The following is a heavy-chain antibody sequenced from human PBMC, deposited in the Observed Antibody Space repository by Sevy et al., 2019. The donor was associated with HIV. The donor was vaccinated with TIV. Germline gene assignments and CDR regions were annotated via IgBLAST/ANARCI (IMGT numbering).Heavy chain of an antibody. J-gene: IGHJ4*02. CDR2: ISWNGENM. Sequence: GGSLRLSCAVSGFMFDAYAMHWVRQSPGKGLEWVSSISWNGENMGYADFVKGRFTISRANAKKSLYLQMNGLRVEDTALFYCVKGMDSAGKYVNFDSWGQGTLVTVSS. D-gene: IGHD3-22*01. V-gene: IGHV3-9*01. CDR3: VKGMDSAGKYVNFDS. CDR1: GFMFDAYA.